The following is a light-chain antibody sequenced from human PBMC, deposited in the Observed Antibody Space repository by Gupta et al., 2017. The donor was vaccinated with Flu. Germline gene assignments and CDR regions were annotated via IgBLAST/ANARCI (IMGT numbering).Light chain of an antibody. CDR2: GNN. J-gene: IGLJ3*02. Sequence: TISCTGSSSNRGAGYDVQWYQQLPGTAPKLLLYGNNHRPSGGPDRSAGSKAGTSASRAITGLKADDEAEYYCQYYASSRRGGVFGGGTKLTVL. CDR1: SSNRGAGYD. V-gene: IGLV1-40*01. CDR3: QYYASSRRGGV.